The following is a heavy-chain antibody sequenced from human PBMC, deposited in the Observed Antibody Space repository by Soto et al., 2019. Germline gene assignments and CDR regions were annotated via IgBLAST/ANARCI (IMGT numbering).Heavy chain of an antibody. CDR3: ATAEVDY. CDR2: MTGDGRTT. CDR1: GFTFGDHW. Sequence: VGSLRLSCAASGFTFGDHWMHWVRQPPGKGPEWVSRMTGDGRTTQYADSVKGRFTASRDNAKSTLYLQMNSLRAEDTAVYYCATAEVDYWGPGTLVTVSS. J-gene: IGHJ4*02. V-gene: IGHV3-74*03.